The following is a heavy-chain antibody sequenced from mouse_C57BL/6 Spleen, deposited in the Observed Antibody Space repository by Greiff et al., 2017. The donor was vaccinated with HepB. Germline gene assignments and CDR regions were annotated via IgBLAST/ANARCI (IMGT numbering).Heavy chain of an antibody. Sequence: QVQLQQSGTELVKPGASVKLSCKASGYTFTSYWMHWVKQRPGQGLEWIGNINPSNGGTNYNEKFKSKATLTVDKSSSTAYMQLSSLTSEDSAVYYCARGIYYYGSSYPFYAMDYWGQGTSVTVSS. CDR1: GYTFTSYW. J-gene: IGHJ4*01. D-gene: IGHD1-1*01. CDR3: ARGIYYYGSSYPFYAMDY. CDR2: INPSNGGT. V-gene: IGHV1-53*01.